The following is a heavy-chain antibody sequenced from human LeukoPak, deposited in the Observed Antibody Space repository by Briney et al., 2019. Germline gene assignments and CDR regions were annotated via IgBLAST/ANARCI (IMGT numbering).Heavy chain of an antibody. CDR3: TRRGDYYDSSGYYYVTPDFDY. D-gene: IGHD3-22*01. CDR2: IRSKANSYAT. J-gene: IGHJ4*02. CDR1: GFTFSGSA. V-gene: IGHV3-73*01. Sequence: GGSLRLSCAASGFTFSGSAMHWVRQASGKGLEWVGRIRSKANSYATAYAASVKGRFTISRDDSKNTAYLQMNSLKTEDTAVYYCTRRGDYYDSSGYYYVTPDFDYWGRGTLVTVSS.